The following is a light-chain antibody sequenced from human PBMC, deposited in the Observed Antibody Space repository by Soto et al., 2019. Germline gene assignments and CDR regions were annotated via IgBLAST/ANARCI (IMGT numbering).Light chain of an antibody. CDR1: HSVTRY. CDR2: DAS. V-gene: IGKV3-11*01. J-gene: IGKJ1*01. CDR3: HQRQSWPRT. Sequence: EIVLTQSPGTLSLSPGERATLSFRASHSVTRYVALYQQKPGQAPRLLISDASGRATGIPDRFSGSGSETDFSLTINRLEPEDFAVYYCHQRQSWPRTFGQGTKVDIK.